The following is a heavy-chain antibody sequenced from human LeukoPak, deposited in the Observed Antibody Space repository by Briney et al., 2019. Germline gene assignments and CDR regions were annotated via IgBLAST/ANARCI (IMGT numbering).Heavy chain of an antibody. Sequence: SETLSLTCTVSGGSISSYYWSWIRQPPGKGLEWIGYIYYSGSTNYSPSLRSRVTISVDTSKNEFSLKLRSVTAADTAEYYCARVTGYMIEDYFDYWGQGTPVTVSS. V-gene: IGHV4-59*01. CDR1: GGSISSYY. D-gene: IGHD3-22*01. J-gene: IGHJ4*02. CDR3: ARVTGYMIEDYFDY. CDR2: IYYSGST.